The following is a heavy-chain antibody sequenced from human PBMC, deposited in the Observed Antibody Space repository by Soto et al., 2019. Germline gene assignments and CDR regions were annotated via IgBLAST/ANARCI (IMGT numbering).Heavy chain of an antibody. CDR3: ARDLWYCSGGSCWYYYYGMDV. CDR1: GFTFSSYS. CDR2: ISSSSSYI. J-gene: IGHJ6*02. Sequence: GGSLRLSCAASGFTFSSYSMNWVRQAPGKGLEWVSSISSSSSYIYYADSVKGRFTISRDNAKNSLYLQMNSLRAEDTAVYYCARDLWYCSGGSCWYYYYGMDVWGQGTTVTVSS. D-gene: IGHD2-15*01. V-gene: IGHV3-21*01.